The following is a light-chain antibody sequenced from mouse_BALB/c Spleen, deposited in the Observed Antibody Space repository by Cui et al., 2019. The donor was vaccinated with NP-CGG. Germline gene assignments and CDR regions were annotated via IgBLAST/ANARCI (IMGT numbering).Light chain of an antibody. CDR2: GTN. V-gene: IGLV1*01. CDR3: ALWYSNHWV. CDR1: TGAVTTSNY. Sequence: QAVVTQESALTTSPGETVTLTCRSSTGAVTTSNYPNWVQEKPDHLFTGLIGGTNNRAPGVPARFSGSLIGDKAALTITGAQTEDEAIYFRALWYSNHWVFGGGTKLTVL. J-gene: IGLJ1*01.